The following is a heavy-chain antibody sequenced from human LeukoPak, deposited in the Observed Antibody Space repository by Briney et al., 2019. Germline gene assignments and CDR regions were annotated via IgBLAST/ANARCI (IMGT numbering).Heavy chain of an antibody. J-gene: IGHJ4*02. V-gene: IGHV4-34*01. Sequence: PSETLSLTCAVYGGSFSGYYWSWIRQPPGKGLEWIGEINHSGSTNYNPSLKSRVTISVDTSKNQFSLKLSSVTAADTAVYYCANCGAMCYTADHWGPGTLVTVSS. D-gene: IGHD4/OR15-4a*01. CDR3: ANCGAMCYTADH. CDR1: GGSFSGYY. CDR2: INHSGST.